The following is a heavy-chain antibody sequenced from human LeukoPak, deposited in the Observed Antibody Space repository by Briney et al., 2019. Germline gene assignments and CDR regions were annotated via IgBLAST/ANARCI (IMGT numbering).Heavy chain of an antibody. CDR3: ARAYCGGDCYSLDY. D-gene: IGHD2-21*02. CDR1: GYSFTSYW. CDR2: IYPGDSDT. Sequence: GESLKISCECSGYSFTSYWNGWVCQMPGRGLEWMGIIYPGDSDTRYSPSFQGQVTISADKSISTAYLQWSSLKASDTAMYYCARAYCGGDCYSLDYWGQGTLVTVSS. J-gene: IGHJ4*02. V-gene: IGHV5-51*01.